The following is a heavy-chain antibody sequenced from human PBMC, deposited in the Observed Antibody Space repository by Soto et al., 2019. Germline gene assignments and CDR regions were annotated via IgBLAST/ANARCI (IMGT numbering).Heavy chain of an antibody. Sequence: PSETLSLTCTVSGASISSYYWSWIRLSAGRGLEWIWRLYTSGSRDYNPSPKSRVTMSADTYKNLFFVKLPSVTAADTAVYYRVRDRYSGYDFWFDPWGQGTLVTVSS. CDR3: VRDRYSGYDFWFDP. D-gene: IGHD5-12*01. CDR2: LYTSGSR. V-gene: IGHV4-4*07. CDR1: GASISSYY. J-gene: IGHJ5*02.